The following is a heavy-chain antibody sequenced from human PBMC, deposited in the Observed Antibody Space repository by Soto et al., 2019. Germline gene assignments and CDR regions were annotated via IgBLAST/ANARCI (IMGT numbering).Heavy chain of an antibody. J-gene: IGHJ6*02. V-gene: IGHV1-8*01. CDR1: GYTFTSYD. D-gene: IGHD3-3*01. Sequence: GSSVKVSCKASGYTFTSYDINWVRQATGQGLEWMGWMNPNSGNTGYAQKFQGRVTMTRNTSISTAYMELSSLRSEDTAVYYCARGGAYYDFWSGALYCYGMDVWGQGTTVTVSS. CDR3: ARGGAYYDFWSGALYCYGMDV. CDR2: MNPNSGNT.